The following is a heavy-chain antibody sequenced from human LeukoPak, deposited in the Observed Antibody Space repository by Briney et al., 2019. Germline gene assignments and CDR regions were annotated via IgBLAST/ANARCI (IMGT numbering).Heavy chain of an antibody. J-gene: IGHJ5*02. CDR1: GYAFTTYG. Sequence: ASVKVSCKASGYAFTTYGISWVRQAPGQGLEWMGWISGYDGNTKYAQKLQGRVTMTTDTSTSTAYMELRSLRSDDTAVYYCARDCSTSCYWFDPWGQGTLVTVAS. D-gene: IGHD2-2*01. V-gene: IGHV1-18*01. CDR2: ISGYDGNT. CDR3: ARDCSTSCYWFDP.